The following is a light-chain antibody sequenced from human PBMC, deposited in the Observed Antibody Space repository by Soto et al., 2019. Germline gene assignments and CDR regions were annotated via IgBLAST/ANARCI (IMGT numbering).Light chain of an antibody. J-gene: IGLJ1*01. V-gene: IGLV2-23*01. CDR3: CTYAGSSIHV. Sequence: QSALTQPASVSGSPGQSITISCTGTSSDVGSYNLVSWYQQHPGKAPKLMIYEGSKRPSGVSNRFSGSKSGNTASLTISGLQAEDEADYYCCTYAGSSIHVFGIGTKVTVL. CDR2: EGS. CDR1: SSDVGSYNL.